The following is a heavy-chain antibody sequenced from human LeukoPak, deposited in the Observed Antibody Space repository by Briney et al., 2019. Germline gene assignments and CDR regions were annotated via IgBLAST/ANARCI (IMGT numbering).Heavy chain of an antibody. V-gene: IGHV3-48*03. Sequence: GGSLRLSCAASGFTFSSYEMNWVRQAPGEGLEWVSYISSSGSTTYYADSVKGRFTISRDNAKNSLYLQMNSLRAEDTAVYYCARYSGSYHGFDYWGQGTLVTVSS. CDR2: ISSSGSTT. CDR3: ARYSGSYHGFDY. CDR1: GFTFSSYE. J-gene: IGHJ4*02. D-gene: IGHD1-26*01.